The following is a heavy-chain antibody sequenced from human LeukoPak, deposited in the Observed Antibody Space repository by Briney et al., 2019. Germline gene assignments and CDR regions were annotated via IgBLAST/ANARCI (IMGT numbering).Heavy chain of an antibody. D-gene: IGHD2-2*01. CDR1: GYTFTSYG. Sequence: GASVKVSCKASGYTFTSYGISWVRQAPGQGREWMGWISAYNGNTNYAQKLQGRVTMTTDTSTSTAYMELRSLRSDDTAVYYCARDADIVVVPAAHDAFDIWGQGTMVTVSS. CDR2: ISAYNGNT. J-gene: IGHJ3*02. CDR3: ARDADIVVVPAAHDAFDI. V-gene: IGHV1-18*01.